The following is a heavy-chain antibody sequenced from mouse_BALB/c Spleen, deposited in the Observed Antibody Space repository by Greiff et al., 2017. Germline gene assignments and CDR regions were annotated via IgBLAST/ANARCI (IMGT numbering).Heavy chain of an antibody. V-gene: IGHV14-1*02. CDR1: GFNFHDYY. J-gene: IGHJ1*01. D-gene: IGHD2-4*01. CDR2: IDPENGNT. CDR3: ARSNYDRGHWYFDV. Sequence: VQLQQSGAELVRPGALVKLSCKASGFNFHDYYMHWVKQRPEQGLEWIGWIDPENGNTIYDPKFQGKASITADTSSNTAYLQLSSLTSEDTAVYYSARSNYDRGHWYFDVWGAGTTVTVSA.